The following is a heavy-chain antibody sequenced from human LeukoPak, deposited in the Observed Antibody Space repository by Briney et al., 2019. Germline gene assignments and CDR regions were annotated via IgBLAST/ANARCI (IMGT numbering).Heavy chain of an antibody. CDR3: AKEGTASKPSDLDY. CDR2: IRYDGSNK. V-gene: IGHV3-30*02. Sequence: PGGSLRLSCAASGFIFSDYGMHWVRQAPGKGREWVTFIRYDGSNKYYADSVKGRFTISRDNSKNTLYLQMNSLTSEDTAVYYCAKEGTASKPSDLDYWGQGTLVTVSS. CDR1: GFIFSDYG. D-gene: IGHD2-21*02. J-gene: IGHJ4*02.